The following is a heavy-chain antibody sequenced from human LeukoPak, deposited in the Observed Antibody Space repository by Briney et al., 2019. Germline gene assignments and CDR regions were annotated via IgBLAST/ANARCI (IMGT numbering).Heavy chain of an antibody. CDR1: GHTFTSYA. CDR2: INAGNGNT. V-gene: IGHV1-3*01. J-gene: IGHJ4*02. Sequence: ASVKVSCKASGHTFTSYAMHWVRQAPGQRLEWMGWINAGNGNTKYSQKFQGRVTITRDTSASTAYMELSSLRSEDTAVYYCARTDSSSWYGPFRKWGQGTLVTVSS. D-gene: IGHD6-13*01. CDR3: ARTDSSSWYGPFRK.